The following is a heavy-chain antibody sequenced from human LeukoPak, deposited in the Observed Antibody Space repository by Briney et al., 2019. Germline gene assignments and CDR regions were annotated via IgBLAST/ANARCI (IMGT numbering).Heavy chain of an antibody. CDR1: GFSVSTNY. CDR3: ARERNAGG. V-gene: IGHV3-66*01. J-gene: IGHJ4*02. D-gene: IGHD3-10*01. Sequence: PGGSLRLSRAASGFSVSTNYMSWVRQAPGQGLEWLSVIYSGGSTYYADSVKGRFTISRDNSKNTLYLQMTSLRAEDSAVYYCARERNAGGWGQGTLVTVSS. CDR2: IYSGGST.